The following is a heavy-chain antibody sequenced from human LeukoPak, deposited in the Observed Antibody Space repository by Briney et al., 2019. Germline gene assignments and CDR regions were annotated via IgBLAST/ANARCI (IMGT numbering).Heavy chain of an antibody. D-gene: IGHD3/OR15-3a*01. V-gene: IGHV3-11*04. CDR3: VKDWTYSFED. CDR2: ISRSGSTK. Sequence: GGSLRLSCAASGFTFSDYNMRWIRQAPGKGLEWVSSISRSGSTKYYADSVKGRFSISRDNAKNSLSLQMNSLRVEDTAVYYCVKDWTYSFEDWGQGTLVTVSS. J-gene: IGHJ4*02. CDR1: GFTFSDYN.